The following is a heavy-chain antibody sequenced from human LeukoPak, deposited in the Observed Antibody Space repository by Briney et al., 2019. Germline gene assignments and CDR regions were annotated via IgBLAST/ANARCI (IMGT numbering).Heavy chain of an antibody. Sequence: PSQTLSLTCTVSGVSISSGGYYWSWIRQHPGKGLEWIGYIYYSGSTYYNPSLKSRVTISVDTSKNQFSLKLSSVTAADTAVYYCAREATVTTGPDYYYYGMDVWGKGTTVTVSS. J-gene: IGHJ6*04. CDR3: AREATVTTGPDYYYYGMDV. D-gene: IGHD4-17*01. V-gene: IGHV4-31*03. CDR2: IYYSGST. CDR1: GVSISSGGYY.